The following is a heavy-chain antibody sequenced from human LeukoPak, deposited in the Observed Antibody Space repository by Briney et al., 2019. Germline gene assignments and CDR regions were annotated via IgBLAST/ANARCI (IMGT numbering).Heavy chain of an antibody. D-gene: IGHD3-10*01. CDR1: GDSLSSSNW. J-gene: IGHJ4*02. V-gene: IGHV4-4*02. CDR2: IYHRGST. CDR3: ARVPTGTYSIDF. Sequence: PSETLSLTCAVSGDSLSSSNWWSWVRQPPGKGLEWIGEIYHRGSTNYNPSLKSRVTASLDKSKNQFSLNLSSVTAADTAVYYCARVPTGTYSIDFWGQGTLVTVSS.